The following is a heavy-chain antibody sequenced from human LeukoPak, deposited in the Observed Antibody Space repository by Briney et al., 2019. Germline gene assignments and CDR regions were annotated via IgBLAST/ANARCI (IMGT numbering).Heavy chain of an antibody. Sequence: SETLSLTCTVSGGSISSYYWSWIRQPPGKGLEWIGYIYYSGSTNYNPSLKSRVTISVDTSKNQFSLKLSSVTAADTAVYYCAASSGVLRFYYYMDVWGKGTTVTVSS. CDR3: AASSGVLRFYYYMDV. D-gene: IGHD3-3*01. CDR2: IYYSGST. V-gene: IGHV4-59*01. CDR1: GGSISSYY. J-gene: IGHJ6*03.